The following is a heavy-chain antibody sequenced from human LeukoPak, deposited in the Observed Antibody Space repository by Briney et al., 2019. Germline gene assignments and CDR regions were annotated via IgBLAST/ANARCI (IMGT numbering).Heavy chain of an antibody. CDR3: ASPHDYGDYAGLGY. D-gene: IGHD4-17*01. CDR2: ISYSGRT. Sequence: SETLSLTCTVSDGSISSNSYYWGWIRQPPGKGLEWIGSISYSGRTYYNPSLESRVTISVDASKNQFSLKLSSVTAADTAVYYCASPHDYGDYAGLGYWGQGTLVTVSS. J-gene: IGHJ4*02. CDR1: DGSISSNSYY. V-gene: IGHV4-39*07.